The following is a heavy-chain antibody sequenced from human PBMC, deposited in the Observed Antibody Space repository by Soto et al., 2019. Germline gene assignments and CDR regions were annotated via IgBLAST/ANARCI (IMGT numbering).Heavy chain of an antibody. Sequence: PSETLSLTCAVYGGSFSGYYWSWIRQPPGKGLEWIGYIYYSGSTNYNPSLKSRVTISVDTSKNQFSLKLSSVTAADTAVYYCARLYGLDAFDIWGQGTMVTVSS. CDR3: ARLYGLDAFDI. CDR2: IYYSGST. J-gene: IGHJ3*02. V-gene: IGHV4-59*08. D-gene: IGHD3-16*02. CDR1: GGSFSGYY.